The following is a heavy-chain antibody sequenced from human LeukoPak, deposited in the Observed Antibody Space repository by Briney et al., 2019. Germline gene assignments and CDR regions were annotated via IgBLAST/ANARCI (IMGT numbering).Heavy chain of an antibody. V-gene: IGHV5-51*01. CDR3: ARRYYDILTGYYLLDY. CDR2: IYPGDSDT. CDR1: GYRFTSYW. Sequence: GESLKISCKGSGYRFTSYWIGWVRQMPGKGLEWMGIIYPGDSDTRYSPSFQGQVTISADKSISTAYLQWSSLKASDTAMYYCARRYYDILTGYYLLDYWGQGTLVTVSS. J-gene: IGHJ4*02. D-gene: IGHD3-9*01.